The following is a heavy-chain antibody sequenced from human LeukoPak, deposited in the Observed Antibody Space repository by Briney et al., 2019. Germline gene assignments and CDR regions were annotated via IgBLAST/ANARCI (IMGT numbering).Heavy chain of an antibody. Sequence: SETLSLTCAVYGGSFSGYYWSWIRQPPGKGLEWIGEINHSGSTNYNPSLKSRVTISVDTSKNQFSLKLSSVAAADTAVYYCARDGGWPSFDYWGQGTLVTVSS. D-gene: IGHD6-19*01. CDR1: GGSFSGYY. CDR2: INHSGST. V-gene: IGHV4-34*01. CDR3: ARDGGWPSFDY. J-gene: IGHJ4*02.